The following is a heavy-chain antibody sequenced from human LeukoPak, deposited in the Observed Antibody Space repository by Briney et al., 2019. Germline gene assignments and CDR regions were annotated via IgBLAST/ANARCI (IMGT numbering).Heavy chain of an antibody. CDR1: GFSFRTLA. V-gene: IGHV3-64D*06. CDR3: VRDLWGFDY. J-gene: IGHJ4*02. D-gene: IGHD1-26*01. CDR2: IGGDDVTA. Sequence: GGSLRLSCSASGFSFRTLAMHWVRQAPGRGLEYLAVIGGDDVTAYFADSVKGRFTVSRDISTNTLYLQMTSLRPEDTAVYYCVRDLWGFDYWGQRTLVTVSS.